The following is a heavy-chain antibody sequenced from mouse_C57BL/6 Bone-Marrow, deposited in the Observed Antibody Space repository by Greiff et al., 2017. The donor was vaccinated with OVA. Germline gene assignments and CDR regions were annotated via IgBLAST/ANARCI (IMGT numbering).Heavy chain of an antibody. J-gene: IGHJ2*01. Sequence: EVKLMESGGGLVQPQGSLKLSCAASGFTFNTYAMHWVRQAPGKGLEWVARIRSKSSNYATYYADSVKDRFTISRDDSQSMLYLQMNNLKTEDTAMYYCVRERVYGNPYYFDYWGQGTTLTVSS. D-gene: IGHD2-1*01. CDR2: IRSKSSNYAT. CDR1: GFTFNTYA. V-gene: IGHV10-3*01. CDR3: VRERVYGNPYYFDY.